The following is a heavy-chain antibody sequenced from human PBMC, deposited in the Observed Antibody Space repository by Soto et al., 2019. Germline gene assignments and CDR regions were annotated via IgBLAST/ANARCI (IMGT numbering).Heavy chain of an antibody. V-gene: IGHV1-69*13. J-gene: IGHJ4*02. CDR3: AREVVVAATFSPYYFGY. CDR1: GGTFSSYA. D-gene: IGHD2-15*01. CDR2: IIPIFGTA. Sequence: GASVKVSCKASGGTFSSYAISWVRQAPGQGLEWMRGIIPIFGTANYAQKFQGRVTITADESTSTAYMELSSLRSEDTAVYYCAREVVVAATFSPYYFGYWGQGTLVTVSS.